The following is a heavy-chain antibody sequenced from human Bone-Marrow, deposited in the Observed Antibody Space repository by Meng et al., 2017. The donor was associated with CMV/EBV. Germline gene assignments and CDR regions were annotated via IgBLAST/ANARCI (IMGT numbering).Heavy chain of an antibody. D-gene: IGHD2-2*02. CDR1: GYTFTSYD. CDR3: AQGYCSSTSCYTLYYYYYYGMDV. CDR2: INPNSGGT. Sequence: ASVKVSCKASGYTFTSYDINWVRQATGQGLEWMGWINPNSGGTNYAQKFQGRVTMTRDTSISTAYMELSRLRSDDTAVYYCAQGYCSSTSCYTLYYYYYYGMDVWGQGTTVTVSS. J-gene: IGHJ6*02. V-gene: IGHV1-2*02.